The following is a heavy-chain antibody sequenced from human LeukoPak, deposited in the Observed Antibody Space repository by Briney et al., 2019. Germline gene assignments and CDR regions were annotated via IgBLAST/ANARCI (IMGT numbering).Heavy chain of an antibody. CDR3: ARESKVSGSPDYVWGSYRPFDY. D-gene: IGHD3-16*02. Sequence: GASVKVSCKASGGTFSSYAISWVRQAPGQGLEWMGGIIPIFGTANYAQKFQGRVTITADKSTSTAYMELSSLRSEDTAVYYCARESKVSGSPDYVWGSYRPFDYWGQGTLVTVSS. CDR1: GGTFSSYA. CDR2: IIPIFGTA. J-gene: IGHJ4*02. V-gene: IGHV1-69*06.